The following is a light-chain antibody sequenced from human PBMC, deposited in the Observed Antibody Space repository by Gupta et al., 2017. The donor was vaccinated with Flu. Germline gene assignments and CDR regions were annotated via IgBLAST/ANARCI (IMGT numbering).Light chain of an antibody. CDR2: DAS. V-gene: IGKV1-33*01. Sequence: DIQMTQSPSALSASVGDRVTITCQASEDISNYLSWYQQKPGRAPKLLMYDASNLETGVPSRFRGSGSGTDFTLTISSLQPEDIATYYCQHYDSLPPSFGXGTKVEI. CDR1: EDISNY. J-gene: IGKJ4*01. CDR3: QHYDSLPPS.